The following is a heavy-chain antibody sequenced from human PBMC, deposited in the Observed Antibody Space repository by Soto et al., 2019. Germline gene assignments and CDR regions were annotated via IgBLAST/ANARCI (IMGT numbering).Heavy chain of an antibody. CDR3: VRDKESHYRNHLRP. CDR1: GFTFRDYY. V-gene: IGHV3-11*01. D-gene: IGHD1-26*01. Sequence: QVQLVESGGGLVKPGGSLRLSCAGSGFTFRDYYMGWIRQAPGKGLEWVSYISSSGSTTYYAASVKGRFTISRDNAKNSLYPQMAGLRGEDPANFLRVRDKESHYRNHLRPWGQGTLGHGSS. CDR2: ISSSGSTT. J-gene: IGHJ5*02.